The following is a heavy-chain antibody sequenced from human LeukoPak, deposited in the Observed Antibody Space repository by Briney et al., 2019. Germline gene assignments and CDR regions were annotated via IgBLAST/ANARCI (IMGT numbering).Heavy chain of an antibody. J-gene: IGHJ6*03. CDR2: IKQDGSEK. CDR3: ARDYYYIDV. CDR1: GLTFSSYS. Sequence: GGSLRLSCAASGLTFSSYSMNWVRQAPGKGLEWMANIKQDGSEKYYVDSVKGRFTISRDNAKNSLYLQMNSLRAEDTAVYYCARDYYYIDVWGKGTTVTVSS. V-gene: IGHV3-7*01.